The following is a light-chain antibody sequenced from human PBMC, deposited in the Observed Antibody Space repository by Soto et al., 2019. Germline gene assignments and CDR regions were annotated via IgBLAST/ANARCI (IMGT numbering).Light chain of an antibody. Sequence: DTVMTQSPATLSVSPGESATLSCRASQSVSSKLAWYQQRAGQAPRLLIYGASTRATGIPARFSGSGSGTEFTLTISSLQTEDFAVYYCQQYDIWPRTFGKGTKVDIK. CDR3: QQYDIWPRT. J-gene: IGKJ1*01. V-gene: IGKV3-15*01. CDR1: QSVSSK. CDR2: GAS.